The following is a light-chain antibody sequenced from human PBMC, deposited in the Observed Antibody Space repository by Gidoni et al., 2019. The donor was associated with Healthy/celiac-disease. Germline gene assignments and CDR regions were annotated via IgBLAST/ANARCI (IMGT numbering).Light chain of an antibody. V-gene: IGKV3-20*01. J-gene: IGKJ1*01. Sequence: EIVLTQSADTLSLSPGERATLSCRASQSVSSSYLAWYQQKPGQAPRLLIYGASIRATGIPDRFSGSGSGTDFTLTISRLEPEDFAVYYCQQYGSSPTWTFGQGTKVEIK. CDR1: QSVSSSY. CDR2: GAS. CDR3: QQYGSSPTWT.